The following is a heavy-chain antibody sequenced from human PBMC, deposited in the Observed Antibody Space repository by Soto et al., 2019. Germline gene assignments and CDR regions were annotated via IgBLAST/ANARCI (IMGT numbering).Heavy chain of an antibody. D-gene: IGHD5-12*01. CDR2: MNPNSGNT. J-gene: IGHJ4*02. V-gene: IGHV1-8*01. Sequence: ASVKVSCKASGYTFTSYDINWVRQATGQGLEWMGWMNPNSGNTGYAQKFQGRVTMTRNTSISTAYMELSSLRSEDTAVYYCARAPELYSGYDWGGDYWGQGTLVTVSS. CDR3: ARAPELYSGYDWGGDY. CDR1: GYTFTSYD.